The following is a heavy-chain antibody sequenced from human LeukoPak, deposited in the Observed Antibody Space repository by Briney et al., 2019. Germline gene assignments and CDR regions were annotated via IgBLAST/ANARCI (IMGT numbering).Heavy chain of an antibody. J-gene: IGHJ4*02. CDR2: IGGPTET. CDR1: GFSFDICA. V-gene: IGHV3-23*01. CDR3: AKDATPRNSIWDYFGK. Sequence: GGSLRLSCIASGFSFDICAMSWVRQAPGKGPEWVSSIGGPTETFYSDSVKGRFTVSRDNSQNTLYLQMNSLRAEDTAVYYCAKDATPRNSIWDYFGKWGQGALVTVST. D-gene: IGHD4-23*01.